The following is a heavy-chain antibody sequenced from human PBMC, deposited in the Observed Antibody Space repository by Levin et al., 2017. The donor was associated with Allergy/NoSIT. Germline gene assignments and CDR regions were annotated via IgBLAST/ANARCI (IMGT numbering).Heavy chain of an antibody. CDR1: GFTFDDYA. CDR2: ISWNSGSI. V-gene: IGHV3-9*01. J-gene: IGHJ4*02. Sequence: SCAASGFTFDDYAMHWVRQAPGKGLEWVSGISWNSGSIGYADSVKGRFTISRDNAKNSLYLQMNSLRAEDTALYYCAKGYYYDSSGYDYWGQGTLVTVSS. CDR3: AKGYYYDSSGYDY. D-gene: IGHD3-22*01.